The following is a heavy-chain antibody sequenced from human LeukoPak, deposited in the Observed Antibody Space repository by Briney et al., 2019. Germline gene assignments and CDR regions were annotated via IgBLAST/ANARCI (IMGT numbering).Heavy chain of an antibody. Sequence: GRSLRLSCAASGFTFSSYGMHWVRQAPGKGLEWVAVISYDGSSKYYADSVKGRFTISRDNSKNTLYLQMNSLRAEDTAVYYCAKDAGITMVRGVIDYWGQGTLVTVSS. CDR3: AKDAGITMVRGVIDY. CDR2: ISYDGSSK. J-gene: IGHJ4*02. D-gene: IGHD3-10*01. V-gene: IGHV3-30*18. CDR1: GFTFSSYG.